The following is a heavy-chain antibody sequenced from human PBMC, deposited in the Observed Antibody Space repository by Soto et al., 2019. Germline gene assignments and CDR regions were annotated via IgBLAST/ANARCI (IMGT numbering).Heavy chain of an antibody. CDR1: GYTLTELS. V-gene: IGHV1-24*01. CDR3: AIKVRRSNQLDH. CDR2: FDLENGET. J-gene: IGHJ5*02. D-gene: IGHD6-13*01. Sequence: VASVKVSCKVSGYTLTELSIHWVRQAPGEGLEWMGGFDLENGETIYAQRFQGRVTMTEESSADTPYMELSSLRSEDTAVYYCAIKVRRSNQLDHWGQGTMVTFSA.